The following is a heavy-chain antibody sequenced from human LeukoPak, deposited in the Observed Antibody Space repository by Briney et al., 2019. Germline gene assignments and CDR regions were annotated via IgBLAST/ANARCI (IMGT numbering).Heavy chain of an antibody. J-gene: IGHJ3*02. D-gene: IGHD3-3*01. Sequence: GGSLRPSCAASGFTFSSYGMHWVRQAPGKGLEWVAFIRYDGSNKYYADSVKGRFTISRDNSKNTLYLQMNSLRAEDTAVYYCAKDRMYYDFWSGYSVDAFDIWGQGTMVTVSS. CDR1: GFTFSSYG. CDR2: IRYDGSNK. CDR3: AKDRMYYDFWSGYSVDAFDI. V-gene: IGHV3-30*02.